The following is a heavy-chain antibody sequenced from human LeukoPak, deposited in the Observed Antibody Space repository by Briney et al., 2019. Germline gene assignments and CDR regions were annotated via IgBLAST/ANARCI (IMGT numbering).Heavy chain of an antibody. J-gene: IGHJ4*02. CDR2: IRGTGKRT. D-gene: IGHD3-10*01. Sequence: GGSLRLSCAASGFTFSDNIMTWVRQAPGGGLQWVSSIRGTGKRTYYADSVKGRFTISRDNSKNTLYLQMNSLRAEDTAVYFCAKKKGGSELPFDYWGQGTPVTVSS. CDR3: AKKKGGSELPFDY. V-gene: IGHV3-23*01. CDR1: GFTFSDNI.